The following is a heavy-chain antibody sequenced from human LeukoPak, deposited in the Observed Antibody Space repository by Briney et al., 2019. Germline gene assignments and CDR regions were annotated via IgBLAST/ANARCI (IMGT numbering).Heavy chain of an antibody. CDR1: GFTVSSNY. J-gene: IGHJ3*02. Sequence: GGSLRLSCAASGFTVSSNYMSWVRQAPGKGMEWVSDIYSGGSTYYAYSVKRRFAISRDNSKNTLYLQMNSLRAEDTAVYYCAREKVDSSGQESLDIWGQGTMVTVSS. D-gene: IGHD3-22*01. CDR2: IYSGGST. V-gene: IGHV3-53*01. CDR3: AREKVDSSGQESLDI.